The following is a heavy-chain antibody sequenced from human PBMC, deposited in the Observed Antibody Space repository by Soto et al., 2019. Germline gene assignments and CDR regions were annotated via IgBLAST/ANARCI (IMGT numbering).Heavy chain of an antibody. CDR2: IDHSGIT. CDR1: GASFSGFY. Sequence: PSETLSLTCAVSGASFSGFYWSWIRQSPGKGLEWIGEIDHSGITNHNTTLKSRATMSVDTSKNQFSLKLRSVTAADTAVYYCARGVSVTLAVQGVAPDKNYFDSWSQGTLVTVSS. V-gene: IGHV4-34*04. CDR3: ARGVSVTLAVQGVAPDKNYFDS. J-gene: IGHJ4*02. D-gene: IGHD2-15*01.